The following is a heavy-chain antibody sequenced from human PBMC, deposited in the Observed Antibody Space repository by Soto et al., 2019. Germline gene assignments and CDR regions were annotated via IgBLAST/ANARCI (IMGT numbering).Heavy chain of an antibody. D-gene: IGHD1-7*01. Sequence: SVKVSCKASGGTFSSYAISWVRQAPGQGLEWMGGIIPIFGTANYAQKFQGRVTITADESTSTAYMELSSLRSEDTAVYYCARSPITGTIHYYYGMDVWGQGTTVTVSS. J-gene: IGHJ6*02. CDR2: IIPIFGTA. CDR1: GGTFSSYA. CDR3: ARSPITGTIHYYYGMDV. V-gene: IGHV1-69*13.